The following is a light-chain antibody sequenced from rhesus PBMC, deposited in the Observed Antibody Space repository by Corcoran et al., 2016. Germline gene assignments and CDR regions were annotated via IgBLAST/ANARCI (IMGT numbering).Light chain of an antibody. CDR1: QSVSSK. Sequence: EIVMTQSPATLSLSPGETATISCRTSQSVSSKLAWYQQKPGQAPRLLIYGASSRATGIPERFSGSGSGTDFTLTISSLEPEDFAVYYCQETSNLWTFGQGTKVEIK. J-gene: IGKJ1*01. CDR2: GAS. CDR3: QETSNLWT. V-gene: IGKV3-31*02.